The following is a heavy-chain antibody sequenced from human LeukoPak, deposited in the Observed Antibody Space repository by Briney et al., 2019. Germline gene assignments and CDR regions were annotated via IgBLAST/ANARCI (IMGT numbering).Heavy chain of an antibody. D-gene: IGHD3-9*01. CDR3: ASGVYYDILTGYYDGVDAFDI. Sequence: GASVKVSCKASGYTFTSYGISWVRQAPGQGLEWMGWISAYNGNTNYAQKLQGRVTMTTDTSTSTAYMELRSLRSDDTAVYYCASGVYYDILTGYYDGVDAFDIWGQGTMVTVSS. CDR1: GYTFTSYG. J-gene: IGHJ3*02. V-gene: IGHV1-18*04. CDR2: ISAYNGNT.